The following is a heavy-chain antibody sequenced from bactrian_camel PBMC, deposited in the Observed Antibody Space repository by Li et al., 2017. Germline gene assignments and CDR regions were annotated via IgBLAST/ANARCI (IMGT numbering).Heavy chain of an antibody. V-gene: IGHV3S55*01. CDR1: GDTVSNYC. Sequence: HVQLVESGGGSEQAGGSLKLSCLVSGDTVSNYCLGWFRRTPGKEREGVAAIGDDGSTVYVGSVKGRFTISVDGAGDTQYLQMNNLKPEDTASYYCASLNPGGDCGGWLKSPPNKYSQGTQVTVS. CDR2: IGDDGST. J-gene: IGHJ4*01. D-gene: IGHD1*01.